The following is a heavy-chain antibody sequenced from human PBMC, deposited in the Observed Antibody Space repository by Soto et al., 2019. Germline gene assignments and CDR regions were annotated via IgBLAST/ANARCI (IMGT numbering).Heavy chain of an antibody. J-gene: IGHJ4*02. D-gene: IGHD3-10*01. CDR3: ARYTYYYGSGSY. Sequence: ETLSLTCTVPGGSMSSSSYYWGWFRQPPGKGLEWIGSIYYSGSTYYNPSLKSRVTISVDTSKNQFSLKLSSVTAADTAVYYCARYTYYYGSGSYWGQGTLVTVSS. V-gene: IGHV4-39*01. CDR1: GGSMSSSSYY. CDR2: IYYSGST.